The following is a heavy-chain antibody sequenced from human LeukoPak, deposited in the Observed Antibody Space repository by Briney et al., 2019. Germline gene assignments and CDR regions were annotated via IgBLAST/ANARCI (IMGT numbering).Heavy chain of an antibody. J-gene: IGHJ5*02. D-gene: IGHD4-23*01. V-gene: IGHV1-2*02. CDR1: GYTFTGYY. Sequence: ASVKVSCKASGYTFTGYYVHWVRQAPGQGLEWMGWINPNSGGTNYAQKFQGRVTMTRDTSITTAYMELSSLTSDDTAVYYCARRKDGGNAGAFDPWGQGTLVTVSS. CDR2: INPNSGGT. CDR3: ARRKDGGNAGAFDP.